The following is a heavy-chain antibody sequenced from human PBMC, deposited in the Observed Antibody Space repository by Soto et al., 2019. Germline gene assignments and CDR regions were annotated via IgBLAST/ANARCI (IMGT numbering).Heavy chain of an antibody. D-gene: IGHD6-19*01. CDR3: ARHDGFSSGWIFGY. Sequence: SETLSLTCTVSGGSISSGGYYWSWIRQHPGKGLEWIGTIYYHGNTYSNPSLKSRVTISVDTSNNQLSLKLRSVTAADTAVYYCARHDGFSSGWIFGYWGHGTLVTVSS. J-gene: IGHJ4*01. CDR2: IYYHGNT. V-gene: IGHV4-39*01. CDR1: GGSISSGGYY.